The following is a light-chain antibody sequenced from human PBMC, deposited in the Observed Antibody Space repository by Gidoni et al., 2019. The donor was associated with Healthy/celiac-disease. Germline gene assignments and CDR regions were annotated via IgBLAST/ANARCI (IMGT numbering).Light chain of an antibody. CDR1: KLGDKY. Sequence: YELTQPPSVSVSPGQTASITCSGDKLGDKYACWYQQKPGQSPVLVIYQDSKRPSGIPERFSGSNSGNTATLTISGTQAMDEADYYCQAWDSSISYVFGTGTKVTVL. V-gene: IGLV3-1*01. CDR2: QDS. J-gene: IGLJ1*01. CDR3: QAWDSSISYV.